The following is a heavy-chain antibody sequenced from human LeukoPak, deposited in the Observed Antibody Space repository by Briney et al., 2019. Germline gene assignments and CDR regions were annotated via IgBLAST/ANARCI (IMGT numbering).Heavy chain of an antibody. D-gene: IGHD3-22*01. CDR2: IYPGDSDT. CDR3: ASLIDYYDSSGYFNGYFDY. Sequence: KRGAPLKTCCESAGSILMSYWIGVGRPLPGRGVEWMGVIYPGDSDTIYDPSLQGQVTLSADKSIKTSYLQWSSLKASDTAMYYCASLIDYYDSSGYFNGYFDYWGQGTLVTVSS. CDR1: GSILMSYW. J-gene: IGHJ4*02. V-gene: IGHV5-51*01.